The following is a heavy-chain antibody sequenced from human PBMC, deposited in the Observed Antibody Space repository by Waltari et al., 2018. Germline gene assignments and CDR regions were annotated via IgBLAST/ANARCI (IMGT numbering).Heavy chain of an antibody. CDR1: VCSFSSSS. J-gene: IGHJ3*01. CDR3: ARLWATLRFLEWLTEVDRFDV. D-gene: IGHD3-3*01. CDR2: INHSGYP. Sequence: LFTPSSPLSLPCFLFVCSFSSSSWLCIRHSPGKGLEWIGEINHSGYPNYNPSLKSRLTISADTSKNHFSLKLTSVTAADTGVYFCARLWATLRFLEWLTEVDRFDVWGPGTMVTVSS. V-gene: IGHV4-34*01.